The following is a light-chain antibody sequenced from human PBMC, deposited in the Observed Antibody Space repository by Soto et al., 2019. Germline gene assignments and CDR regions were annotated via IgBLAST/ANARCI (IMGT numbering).Light chain of an antibody. CDR2: EAS. CDR1: HDISTY. V-gene: IGKV1-39*01. J-gene: IGKJ5*01. CDR3: QQSYSTPSIT. Sequence: DIQLTQSPSLLSASVGDRVTITCRASHDISTYLAWYQQKQGKAPKLMIYEASTLQSGVPSRFSGSGSGTDFTLTISSLQPEDFATYYCQQSYSTPSITFGQGTRLEI.